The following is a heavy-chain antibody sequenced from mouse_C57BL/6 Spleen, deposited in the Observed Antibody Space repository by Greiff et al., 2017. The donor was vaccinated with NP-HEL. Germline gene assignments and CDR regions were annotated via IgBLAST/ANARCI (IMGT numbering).Heavy chain of an antibody. CDR3: ASPDPDYYGSSYWYFDV. D-gene: IGHD1-1*01. V-gene: IGHV1-9*01. Sequence: QVQLQQSGAELMKPGASVKLSCKATGYTFTGYWIEWVKQRPGHGLEWIGEILPGSGSTNYNEKFKGKATFTADTSSNTAYMQLSSLTTEDSAIYYCASPDPDYYGSSYWYFDVWGTGTTVTVSS. J-gene: IGHJ1*03. CDR2: ILPGSGST. CDR1: GYTFTGYW.